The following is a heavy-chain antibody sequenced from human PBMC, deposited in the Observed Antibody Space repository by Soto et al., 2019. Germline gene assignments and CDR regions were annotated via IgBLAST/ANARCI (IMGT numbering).Heavy chain of an antibody. CDR3: AREDPRYDILTGYYYYYMDV. D-gene: IGHD3-9*01. CDR1: GGTFSSYT. Sequence: ASVKVSCKASGGTFSSYTISWVRQAPGQGLEWMGRIIPILGIANYAQKFQGRVTITADKSTSTAYMELSSLRSEDTAVYYCAREDPRYDILTGYYYYYMDVWGKGTTVTVSS. V-gene: IGHV1-69*04. J-gene: IGHJ6*03. CDR2: IIPILGIA.